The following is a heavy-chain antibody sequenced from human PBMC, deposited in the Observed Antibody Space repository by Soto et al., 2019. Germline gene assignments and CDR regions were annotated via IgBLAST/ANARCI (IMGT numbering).Heavy chain of an antibody. CDR3: VKNSGWFNT. CDR1: GFTFGTTD. D-gene: IGHD3-10*01. Sequence: GGSLRLSCAASGFTFGTTDMIWVRQAPGEGLEWVSTIDGSGGITYYADSVKGRFTISRDNSRNTVYLQMNSLRGDDTALYYCVKNSGWFNTWGQGALVTVSS. V-gene: IGHV3-23*01. CDR2: IDGSGGIT. J-gene: IGHJ5*02.